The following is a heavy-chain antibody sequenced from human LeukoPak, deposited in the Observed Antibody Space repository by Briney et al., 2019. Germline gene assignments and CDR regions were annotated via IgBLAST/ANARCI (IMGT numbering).Heavy chain of an antibody. Sequence: GESLKISCKGSGYSFTSYWISWVRQMPGKGLEWMGRIDPSDSYTNYSPSFQGHVTISADKSISTAYLQWSSLKASDTAMYYCAIFRTTVTTSTFDYWGQGTLVTVSS. CDR1: GYSFTSYW. CDR2: IDPSDSYT. J-gene: IGHJ4*02. V-gene: IGHV5-10-1*01. D-gene: IGHD4-17*01. CDR3: AIFRTTVTTSTFDY.